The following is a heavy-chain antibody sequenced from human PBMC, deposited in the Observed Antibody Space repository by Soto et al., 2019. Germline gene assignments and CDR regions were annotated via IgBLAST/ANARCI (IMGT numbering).Heavy chain of an antibody. J-gene: IGHJ4*02. CDR1: GFTFSTHA. D-gene: IGHD1-1*01. V-gene: IGHV3-30-3*01. Sequence: QVQLVESGGGVVQPGRSLRLSCAASGFTFSTHAMHWVRQAPGKGLECVAIVSFDGSNKYYADSVKGRFTISRDNSKNTLYLQMRGLTTEDTAFYYCTRAQTDIKKDGGGSIERWGQGTLVTVSS. CDR2: VSFDGSNK. CDR3: TRAQTDIKKDGGGSIER.